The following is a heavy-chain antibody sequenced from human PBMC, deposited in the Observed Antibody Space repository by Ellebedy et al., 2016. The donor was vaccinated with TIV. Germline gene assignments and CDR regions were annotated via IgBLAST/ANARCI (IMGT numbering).Heavy chain of an antibody. CDR2: TMPIVGTP. D-gene: IGHD2-21*01. V-gene: IGHV1-69*08. CDR3: ARDELGWGAMDV. Sequence: ASVKVSCKVSGYTLTELSMHWVRQAPGQGLEWLGRTMPIVGTPHYAQQFKDRLTITADKSTTTVYMELRSLRSEDTATYYCARDELGWGAMDVWGQGTTVTVSS. J-gene: IGHJ6*02. CDR1: GYTLTELS.